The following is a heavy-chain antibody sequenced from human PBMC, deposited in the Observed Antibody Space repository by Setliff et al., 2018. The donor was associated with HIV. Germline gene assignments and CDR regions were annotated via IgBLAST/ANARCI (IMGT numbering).Heavy chain of an antibody. J-gene: IGHJ4*02. CDR1: GYTFTNYG. D-gene: IGHD6-13*01. CDR3: ARDYGSSPYAVFDS. CDR2: ISAYNGNT. V-gene: IGHV1-18*01. Sequence: RASVKVSCKASGYTFTNYGISWVRQAPGQGLEWMGWISAYNGNTNYAQKFQGRVTMTTETSTSTAHMELRSLRSDDTAVYYCARDYGSSPYAVFDSWGQGTLVTVSS.